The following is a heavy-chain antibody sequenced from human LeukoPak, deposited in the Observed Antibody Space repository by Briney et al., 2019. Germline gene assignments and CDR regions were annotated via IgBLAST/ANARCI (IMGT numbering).Heavy chain of an antibody. CDR1: GYTLTELS. CDR3: ATTSPSKHHQFHFVDV. D-gene: IGHD2-2*01. V-gene: IGHV1-24*01. CDR2: FDPEDRET. Sequence: ASVKVSCKVSGYTLTELSMHWVRQAPGKGLEWMGGFDPEDRETFYAQKFQDRVTMTDDTSTDTAFMELNSLKSEDTAVYYCATTSPSKHHQFHFVDVWGKGTTVIISS. J-gene: IGHJ6*04.